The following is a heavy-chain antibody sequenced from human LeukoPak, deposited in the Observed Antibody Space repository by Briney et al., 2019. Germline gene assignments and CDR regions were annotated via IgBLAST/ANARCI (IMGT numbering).Heavy chain of an antibody. Sequence: SETLSLTCAVYGGSFSGYYWSWIRQPPGKGLEWIGEINYSGSTNYNPSLKSRVTISVDTSKNQFSLKLSSVTAADTAVYYCARAGGSYHAGYYYYYYMDVWGKGTTVTVSS. V-gene: IGHV4-34*01. CDR3: ARAGGSYHAGYYYYYYMDV. CDR1: GGSFSGYY. CDR2: INYSGST. D-gene: IGHD1-26*01. J-gene: IGHJ6*03.